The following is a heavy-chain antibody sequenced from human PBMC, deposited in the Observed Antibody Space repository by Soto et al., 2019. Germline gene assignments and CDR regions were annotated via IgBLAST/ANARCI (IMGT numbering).Heavy chain of an antibody. J-gene: IGHJ6*02. D-gene: IGHD1-20*01. Sequence: QVQLQESGPGLVKPSETLSLTCTVSGGSISSGGYYRTWIHQLPGKGLEWIGCIHNSGFTYYNPSLKSRVTISVGTSKTHFSLKLSSVTAADTAVYYCARDPYNGMDVWGQGTTVTVSS. CDR3: ARDPYNGMDV. CDR2: IHNSGFT. V-gene: IGHV4-31*03. CDR1: GGSISSGGYY.